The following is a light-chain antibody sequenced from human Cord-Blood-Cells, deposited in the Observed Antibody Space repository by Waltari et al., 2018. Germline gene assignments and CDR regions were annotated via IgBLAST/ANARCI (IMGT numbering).Light chain of an antibody. Sequence: DITLTQSPSSLSASVGDRVNITCQPSQDISNYLNWYQQKPGNAPKLLVYYASNLETGVPSRFSGSGSGTDFTFTISSLQPEDIATYYCQQYDNLPYTFGQGTKLEIK. V-gene: IGKV1-33*01. CDR3: QQYDNLPYT. CDR1: QDISNY. J-gene: IGKJ2*01. CDR2: YAS.